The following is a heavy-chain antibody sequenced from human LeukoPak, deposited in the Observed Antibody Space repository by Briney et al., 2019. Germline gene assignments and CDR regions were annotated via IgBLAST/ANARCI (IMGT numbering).Heavy chain of an antibody. V-gene: IGHV3-74*01. J-gene: IGHJ6*03. CDR1: GLTFSSYW. CDR3: ARDRRLWNMDV. Sequence: GGSLRLSCAASGLTFSSYWMHWVRQAPGKGLVWVSRINSDGSTTTYADSVKGRFTISRDNAKNTLYLQMNSLRAEDTAVYYCARDRRLWNMDVWGTGTTVTISS. CDR2: INSDGSTT. D-gene: IGHD4/OR15-4a*01.